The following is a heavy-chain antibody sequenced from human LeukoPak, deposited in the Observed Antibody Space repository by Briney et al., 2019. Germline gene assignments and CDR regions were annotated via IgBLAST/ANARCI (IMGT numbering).Heavy chain of an antibody. CDR2: IYYSGST. CDR3: ARPNYYDSSGYPTHLGYYYYYMDV. CDR1: GGSISSSSYY. V-gene: IGHV4-39*01. J-gene: IGHJ6*03. Sequence: PSETLSLTCTVSGGSISSSSYYWGWIRQPPGKGLEWIGSIYYSGSTYYNPSLKSRVTISVDTSKNQFSLKLSSVTAADTAVYYCARPNYYDSSGYPTHLGYYYYYMDVWGKGTTVTVSS. D-gene: IGHD3-22*01.